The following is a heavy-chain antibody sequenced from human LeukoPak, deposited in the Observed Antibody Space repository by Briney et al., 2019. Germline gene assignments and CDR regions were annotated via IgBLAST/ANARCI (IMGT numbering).Heavy chain of an antibody. D-gene: IGHD6-13*01. J-gene: IGHJ4*02. CDR1: GFTFSSYA. CDR3: SAAAER. Sequence: GGSLRLSCAASGFTFSSYAMSWVRQAPGKGLEWVSVIYSGGSTYYADSVKGRFTISRDNSKNTLYLQMNSLRAEDTAVYYCSAAAERWGQGTLVTVSS. V-gene: IGHV3-53*01. CDR2: IYSGGST.